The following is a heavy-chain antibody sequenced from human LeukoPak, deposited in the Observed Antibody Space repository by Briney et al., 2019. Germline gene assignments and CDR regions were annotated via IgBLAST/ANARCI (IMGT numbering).Heavy chain of an antibody. V-gene: IGHV4-59*01. D-gene: IGHD3-22*01. Sequence: SETLSLTCTVSGGSISSYYWSWIRQPPGKGLEWIGYIYYSGSTNYNPSLTSRVTNSVDPSKNQFSLKLSSVTAADTAVYYCARRPGSSGYDPWFDPWGQGTLVTVSS. CDR1: GGSISSYY. CDR2: IYYSGST. J-gene: IGHJ5*02. CDR3: ARRPGSSGYDPWFDP.